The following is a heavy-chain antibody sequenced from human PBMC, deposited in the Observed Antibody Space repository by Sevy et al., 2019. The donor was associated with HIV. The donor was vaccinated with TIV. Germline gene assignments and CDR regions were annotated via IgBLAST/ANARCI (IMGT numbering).Heavy chain of an antibody. CDR3: AREGSSYDTYYNHYGIDV. Sequence: GGSLRLSCSTSGFTFNSYCLTWVRQAPGKGLEWVANINQDGSEKNYVDSVKGRFTISRDNAQKSVFLQMRALRAADTGVYYFAREGSSYDTYYNHYGIDVRGQGTTVTVSS. CDR2: INQDGSEK. V-gene: IGHV3-7*01. D-gene: IGHD5-12*01. J-gene: IGHJ6*02. CDR1: GFTFNSYC.